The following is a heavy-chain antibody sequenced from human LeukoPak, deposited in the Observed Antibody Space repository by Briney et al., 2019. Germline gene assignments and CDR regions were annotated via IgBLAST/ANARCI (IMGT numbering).Heavy chain of an antibody. J-gene: IGHJ4*02. V-gene: IGHV3-21*01. D-gene: IGHD6-13*01. CDR1: GFTFSCYS. CDR3: ARSLAAAEVY. CDR2: VSSSSSYI. Sequence: GGSLRLSCAASGFTFSCYSMNSVRQAPGKGLEWVSSVSSSSSYIYYADSVKGRFTISRDNAKNSLYLQMNRLIAADTAVYYCARSLAAAEVYWGQGTLVTVSS.